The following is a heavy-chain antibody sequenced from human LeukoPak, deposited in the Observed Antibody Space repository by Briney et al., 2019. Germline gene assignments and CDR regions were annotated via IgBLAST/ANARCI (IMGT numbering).Heavy chain of an antibody. CDR2: SRDKGHSYTT. CDR1: GFTCSDYY. Sequence: QPGGSLRLSCVVSGFTCSDYYMDWVRLAPGKGLEWVGRSRDKGHSYTTEYAASVKGRFSISRDDSQNSVYLQMNSLKTEDTAVYYCARLVGQRFSGKSFEIWGQGTLVTVSS. CDR3: ARLVGQRFSGKSFEI. D-gene: IGHD3-10*01. J-gene: IGHJ4*02. V-gene: IGHV3-72*01.